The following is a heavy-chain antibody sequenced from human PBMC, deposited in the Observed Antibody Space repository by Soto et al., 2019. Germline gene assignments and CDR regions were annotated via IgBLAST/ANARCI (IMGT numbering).Heavy chain of an antibody. CDR2: IYYSGST. J-gene: IGHJ4*02. D-gene: IGHD3-16*02. CDR1: GGSISSSSYY. CDR3: ARLGELSFGDY. V-gene: IGHV4-39*01. Sequence: QLQLQESDPGLVKPSETLSLTCTVSGGSISSSSYYWGWIRQPPGKGLEWIGSIYYSGSTYYNPSLKSRVTISVDTSKNQFSLKLSSVTAADTAVYYCARLGELSFGDYWGQGTLVTVSS.